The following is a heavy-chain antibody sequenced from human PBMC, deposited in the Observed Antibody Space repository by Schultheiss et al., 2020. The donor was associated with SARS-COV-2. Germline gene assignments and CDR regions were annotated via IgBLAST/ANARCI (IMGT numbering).Heavy chain of an antibody. V-gene: IGHV3-9*01. Sequence: GGSLRLSCAASGFTFEDYAMHWVRRAPGKGLEWVSGISWNSAGIGYADSVKGRFTISRDNSKNTLYLQMNSLRAEDTAVYYCARGARVAAAGTRDYYYYGMDVWGQGTTVTVSS. CDR2: ISWNSAGI. CDR1: GFTFEDYA. D-gene: IGHD6-13*01. J-gene: IGHJ6*02. CDR3: ARGARVAAAGTRDYYYYGMDV.